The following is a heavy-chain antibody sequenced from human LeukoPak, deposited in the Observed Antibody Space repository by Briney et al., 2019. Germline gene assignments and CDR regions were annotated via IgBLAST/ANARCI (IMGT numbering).Heavy chain of an antibody. Sequence: GESLKVSFKGSGYSFTSYWIGWVRQMPGKGLEWMGIIYPGDSDTRYSPSFQGQVTISADKSISTAYLQWSSLKASDTAMYYCARALTNRYYYYYMDVWGKGTTVTVSS. CDR2: IYPGDSDT. CDR1: GYSFTSYW. J-gene: IGHJ6*03. V-gene: IGHV5-51*01. D-gene: IGHD1-14*01. CDR3: ARALTNRYYYYYMDV.